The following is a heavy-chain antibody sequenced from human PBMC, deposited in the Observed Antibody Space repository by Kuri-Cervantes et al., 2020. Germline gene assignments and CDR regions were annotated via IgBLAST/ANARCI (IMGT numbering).Heavy chain of an antibody. CDR3: ASCTTPDAFDI. Sequence: ESLKISCTVSGGSISSYYWSWIRQPTGKGLEWIGYIYYSGSTNYNPSLKSRVTISVDTSKNQFSLKLSSVTAADTAVYYCASCTTPDAFDIWGKGTMVTVSS. V-gene: IGHV4-59*12. D-gene: IGHD1-26*01. CDR2: IYYSGST. J-gene: IGHJ3*02. CDR1: GGSISSYY.